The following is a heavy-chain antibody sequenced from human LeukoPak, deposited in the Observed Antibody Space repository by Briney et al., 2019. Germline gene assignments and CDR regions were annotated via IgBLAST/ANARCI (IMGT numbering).Heavy chain of an antibody. Sequence: SETLSLTCTVSGGSISSSSYYRGWIRQPPGKRLEWIGSIYYSGSTYYNPSLKSRVTISVDTSKNQFSLKLSSVTAADTAVYYCTSHSPYYYDSSGYSLRYWGQGTLVTVSS. CDR3: TSHSPYYYDSSGYSLRY. V-gene: IGHV4-39*07. CDR1: GGSISSSSYY. J-gene: IGHJ4*02. CDR2: IYYSGST. D-gene: IGHD3-22*01.